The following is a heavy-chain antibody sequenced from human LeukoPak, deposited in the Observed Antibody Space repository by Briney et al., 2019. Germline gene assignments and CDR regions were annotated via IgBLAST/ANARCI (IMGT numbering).Heavy chain of an antibody. CDR2: INPNSGGT. Sequence: ASVKVSCKASGYTFTGYYMHWVRQAPGQGLEWMGWINPNSGGTNYAQKFQGRVTMTRDTSISTAYMELSRLRSDDTAVYYCARERPGYCSSTSCYHFDYWGQGTLVTVSS. CDR1: GYTFTGYY. J-gene: IGHJ4*02. CDR3: ARERPGYCSSTSCYHFDY. V-gene: IGHV1-2*02. D-gene: IGHD2-2*01.